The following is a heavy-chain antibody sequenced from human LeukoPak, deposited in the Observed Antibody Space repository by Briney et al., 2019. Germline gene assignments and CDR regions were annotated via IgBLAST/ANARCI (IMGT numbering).Heavy chain of an antibody. V-gene: IGHV4-34*01. CDR2: INHSGST. J-gene: IGHJ4*02. CDR1: GGSFSGYY. Sequence: NPSETLSLTCAVYGGSFSGYYWSWIRQPPGKGLEWIGEINHSGSTNYNPSLKSRVTMSVDTSKNQFSLKLSSVTAVDTAVYYCARKESVYYYFDYWGQGTLVTVSS. D-gene: IGHD3-22*01. CDR3: ARKESVYYYFDY.